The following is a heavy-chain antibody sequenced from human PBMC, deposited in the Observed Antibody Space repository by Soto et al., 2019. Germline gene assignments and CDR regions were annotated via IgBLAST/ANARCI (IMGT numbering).Heavy chain of an antibody. CDR3: ARRKVRSGPQYCDY. J-gene: IGHJ4*02. CDR1: VYPLTTYN. V-gene: IGHV1-8*01. CDR2: MNPYNGNT. Sequence: SFKISFNASVYPLTTYNIHGVLQLRVRGLEWMGWMNPYNGNTGSTQKFQGRVTMTRNTSISTVYMELTSLRSEDTAVYYGARRKVRSGPQYCDYWRQGSRVTVS.